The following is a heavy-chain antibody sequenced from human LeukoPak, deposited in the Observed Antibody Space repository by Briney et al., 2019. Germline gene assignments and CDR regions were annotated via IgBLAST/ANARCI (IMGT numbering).Heavy chain of an antibody. J-gene: IGHJ5*02. D-gene: IGHD3-22*01. CDR3: ARLRPYYYDSSGYSRGWFDP. CDR1: GFTFSDYY. CDR2: ISSSGSTI. V-gene: IGHV3-11*01. Sequence: GGSLRLSCAASGFTFSDYYMSWIRQAPGKGLEWVSYISSSGSTIYYAASVKGRFTISRDNAKNSLYLQMNSLRAEDTAVYYCARLRPYYYDSSGYSRGWFDPWGQGTLVTVSS.